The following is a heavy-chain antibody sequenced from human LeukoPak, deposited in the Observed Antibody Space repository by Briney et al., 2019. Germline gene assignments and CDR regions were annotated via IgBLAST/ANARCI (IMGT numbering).Heavy chain of an antibody. CDR2: THTSGST. J-gene: IGHJ4*02. CDR3: ARGRWKAGMDTPYYFDY. CDR1: GGSVSNYY. D-gene: IGHD5-18*01. Sequence: SNTLSLTCTVSGGSVSNYYWTWIRQPAGKGLDWIGRTHTSGSTNYNPSLKSRVTMSVDTSKNQFSLKLSSVTAADTAVYYCARGRWKAGMDTPYYFDYWGQGTLVTVSS. V-gene: IGHV4-4*07.